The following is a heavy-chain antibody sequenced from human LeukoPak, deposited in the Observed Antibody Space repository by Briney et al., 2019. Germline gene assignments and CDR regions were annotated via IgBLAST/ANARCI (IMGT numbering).Heavy chain of an antibody. V-gene: IGHV5-51*01. CDR3: ARPKAAAGTLDAFDI. CDR2: IYPGDSDT. J-gene: IGHJ3*02. D-gene: IGHD6-13*01. Sequence: GESLKISCKGSGYRFTSYWIGWVRQMPGKGLEWMGVIYPGDSDTRYSPSFQGQVTISADKSISTAYLQWSSLKASDTAMYYCARPKAAAGTLDAFDIWGQGTMVTVSS. CDR1: GYRFTSYW.